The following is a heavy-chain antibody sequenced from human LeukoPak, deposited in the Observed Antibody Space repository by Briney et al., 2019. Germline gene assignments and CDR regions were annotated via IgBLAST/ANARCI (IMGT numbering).Heavy chain of an antibody. V-gene: IGHV4-34*01. Sequence: SETLSLTCAVYGGSFSGYYWSWIRQPPGKGLEWIGEINHSGSTNYNPSLKSRVTISVDTSKNQFSLKLKSVTAADTAVYYCARVSGYDWESFYDYWGQGTLVTVSS. J-gene: IGHJ4*02. D-gene: IGHD5-12*01. CDR2: INHSGST. CDR3: ARVSGYDWESFYDY. CDR1: GGSFSGYY.